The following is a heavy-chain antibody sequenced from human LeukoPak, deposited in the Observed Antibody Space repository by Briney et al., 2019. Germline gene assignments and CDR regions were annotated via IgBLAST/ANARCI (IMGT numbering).Heavy chain of an antibody. J-gene: IGHJ4*02. CDR3: AISRGRWEILDY. CDR2: IRYDESNE. V-gene: IGHV3-30*02. D-gene: IGHD1-26*01. CDR1: GLTFSTNG. Sequence: PGGSLRLSCVASGLTFSTNGLHWVRQAPGKGLEWVTFIRYDESNECYADSVKGRFTISRDSSKNTVYLQMNSLRAEDTAVYYCAISRGRWEILDYWGQGALVSVSS.